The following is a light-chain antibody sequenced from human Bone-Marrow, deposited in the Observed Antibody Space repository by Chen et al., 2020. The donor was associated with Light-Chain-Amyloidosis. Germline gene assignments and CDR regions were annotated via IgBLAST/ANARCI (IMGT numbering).Light chain of an antibody. J-gene: IGLJ1*01. Sequence: QSALTQPASVSGSPGQSITISFTGTSSDVGGDNHVSWYQQHPDKAPKLMIYEVTNRPSWVPDRLSGSKSDNTASLTISGLQTEDEADYFCSSYTITNTLVFGSGTRVTVL. CDR2: EVT. CDR3: SSYTITNTLV. CDR1: SSDVGGDNH. V-gene: IGLV2-14*01.